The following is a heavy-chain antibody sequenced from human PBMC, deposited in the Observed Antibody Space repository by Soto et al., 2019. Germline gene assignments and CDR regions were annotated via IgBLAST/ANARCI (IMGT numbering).Heavy chain of an antibody. CDR3: VRGVNPFDI. Sequence: GGSLGLSCAASGFTFSSYWMHWVRQAPGKGLVWVSRINGDGRNTDYADSVKGRFTISRDNAKNTLYLQMNSLRAEDTAVYYCVRGVNPFDIWGQGTMVTVSS. V-gene: IGHV3-74*01. D-gene: IGHD2-21*01. J-gene: IGHJ3*02. CDR2: INGDGRNT. CDR1: GFTFSSYW.